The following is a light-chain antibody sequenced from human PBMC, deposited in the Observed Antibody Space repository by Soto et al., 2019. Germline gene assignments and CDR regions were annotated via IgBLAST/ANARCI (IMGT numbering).Light chain of an antibody. CDR2: LNSDGSH. CDR1: SGHNSYA. Sequence: QSVLTQPPSASASLGASVKLTCTLSSGHNSYAIAWHQQQPEKGPRYLMKLNSDGSHSKGDGIPDRFSGSSSGAERYLTISSLQSEDEAAYYCQTWSTDIRVFGGGTKLTVL. V-gene: IGLV4-69*01. J-gene: IGLJ3*02. CDR3: QTWSTDIRV.